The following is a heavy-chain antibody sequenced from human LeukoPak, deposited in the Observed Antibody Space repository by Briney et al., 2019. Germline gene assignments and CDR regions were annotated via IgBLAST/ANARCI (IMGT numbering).Heavy chain of an antibody. CDR2: IYHSGST. CDR3: ARSIAARLWRFAIDY. V-gene: IGHV4-4*02. Sequence: SETLSLTCAVSGGSISSSNWWSWVRPPPGKGLEWIGEIYHSGSTNYNPSLKSRVTISVDKSKNQFSLKLSSVTAADTAVYYCARSIAARLWRFAIDYWGQGTLVTVSS. CDR1: GGSISSSNW. D-gene: IGHD6-6*01. J-gene: IGHJ4*02.